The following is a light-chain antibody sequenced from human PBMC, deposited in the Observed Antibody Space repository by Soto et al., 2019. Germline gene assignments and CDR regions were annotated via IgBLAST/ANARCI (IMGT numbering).Light chain of an antibody. CDR2: DAF. CDR1: QSVSSD. J-gene: IGKJ5*01. CDR3: QQRSNWPIT. Sequence: EIVMTQSPATLSVSPGERATLSCRASQSVSSDLAWYHQKPGQAPRLLIYDAFNRAPGVPARFRGSGSGTDFTLTISSLEPEDFSVYYCQQRSNWPITFGQGTRLEIK. V-gene: IGKV3-11*01.